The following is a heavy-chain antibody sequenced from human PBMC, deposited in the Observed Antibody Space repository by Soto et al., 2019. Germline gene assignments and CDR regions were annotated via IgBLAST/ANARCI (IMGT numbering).Heavy chain of an antibody. CDR1: GFTFSSYG. CDR2: ISYDGSNK. J-gene: IGHJ5*02. V-gene: IGHV3-30*18. D-gene: IGHD2-2*01. CDR3: AKDNCISTSCYRLYNWFDP. Sequence: GSLRLSCAASGFTFSSYGMHWVRQAPGKGLEWVAVISYDGSNKYYADSVKGRSTISRDNSKNTLYLQMNSLRAEDTAVYYCAKDNCISTSCYRLYNWFDPWGQGTLVTDSS.